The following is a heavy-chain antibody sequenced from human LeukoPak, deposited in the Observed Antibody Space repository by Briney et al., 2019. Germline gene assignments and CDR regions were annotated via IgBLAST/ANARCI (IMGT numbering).Heavy chain of an antibody. D-gene: IGHD6-19*01. V-gene: IGHV4-61*02. CDR2: IYTSGST. J-gene: IGHJ4*02. CDR3: ASGYRSGWPDY. Sequence: SQTLSLTCTVCGGSISSGSYYWSWIRQPAGKGLEWIGRIYTSGSTNYNPSLKSRVTMSVDTSKNQFSLKLSSVTAADTAVYYCASGYRSGWPDYWGQGTLVTVSS. CDR1: GGSISSGSYY.